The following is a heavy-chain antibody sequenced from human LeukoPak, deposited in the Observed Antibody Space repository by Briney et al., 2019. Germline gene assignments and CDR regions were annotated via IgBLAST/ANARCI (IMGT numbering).Heavy chain of an antibody. J-gene: IGHJ4*02. Sequence: GGSLRLSCAASGFTFSDYYMSWIRQAPGKGLEWVSYISSSGSTIYYADSVKGRFTISRDNAKNSPYLQMNSLRAEDTAVYYCARFEVRWLVRRYFDYWGQGTLVTVSS. CDR1: GFTFSDYY. CDR2: ISSSGSTI. CDR3: ARFEVRWLVRRYFDY. D-gene: IGHD6-19*01. V-gene: IGHV3-11*01.